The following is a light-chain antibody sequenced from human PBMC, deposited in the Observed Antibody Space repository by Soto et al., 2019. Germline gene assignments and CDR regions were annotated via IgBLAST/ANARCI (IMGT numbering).Light chain of an antibody. J-gene: IGLJ1*01. V-gene: IGLV1-44*01. CDR1: SSNIGSNT. Sequence: QSVLTQPLSTSGTPAPRVTISCSGSSSNIGSNTVNWYQQLPGTAPKLLIYSNNQRPSGVPDRFSGSKSGTSASLAISGLQSEDEADYYCAAWDDSLNGYVFGTGTKVTVL. CDR3: AAWDDSLNGYV. CDR2: SNN.